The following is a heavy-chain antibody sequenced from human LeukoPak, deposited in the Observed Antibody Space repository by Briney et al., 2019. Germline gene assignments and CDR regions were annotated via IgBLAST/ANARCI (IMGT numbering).Heavy chain of an antibody. Sequence: ASVTVSCTVSGYTLTELSMHWVRQAPGKGLEWMGGFDPEDGETIYAQKFQGRVTMTEDTSTDTAYMELSSLRSEDTAVYHCATRGGQGWFDPWGQGTLVTVSS. CDR1: GYTLTELS. CDR3: ATRGGQGWFDP. V-gene: IGHV1-24*01. CDR2: FDPEDGET. D-gene: IGHD3-16*01. J-gene: IGHJ5*02.